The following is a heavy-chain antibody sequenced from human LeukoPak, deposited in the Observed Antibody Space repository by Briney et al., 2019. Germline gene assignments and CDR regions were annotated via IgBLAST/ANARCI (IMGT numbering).Heavy chain of an antibody. CDR3: ASSPYDSSGYFGY. CDR2: INPYSGGT. Sequence: APVKVSCKASGYVFTDYYIHWVRQAPGQGLEWMGWINPYSGGTNYAQKFRGRVTMTRDTSISTAYVDLSRLTSDDTAVYYCASSPYDSSGYFGYWGQGTLVTVSS. D-gene: IGHD3-22*01. J-gene: IGHJ4*02. V-gene: IGHV1-2*02. CDR1: GYVFTDYY.